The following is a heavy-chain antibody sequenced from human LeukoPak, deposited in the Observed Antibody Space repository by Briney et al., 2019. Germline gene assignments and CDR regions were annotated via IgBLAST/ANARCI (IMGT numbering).Heavy chain of an antibody. V-gene: IGHV4-39*01. J-gene: IGHJ4*02. Sequence: PSETLSLTCTVSGGSISGYYWGWIRQPPGKGLEWIGSIYYSGSTYYNPSLKSRVTISVDTSKNQFSLKLSSVTAADTAVYYCARQDHEWELLGFDYWGQGTLVTVSS. CDR3: ARQDHEWELLGFDY. CDR2: IYYSGST. CDR1: GGSISGYY. D-gene: IGHD1-26*01.